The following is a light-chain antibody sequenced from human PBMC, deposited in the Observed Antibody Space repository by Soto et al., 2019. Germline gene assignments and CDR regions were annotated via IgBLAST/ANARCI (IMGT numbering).Light chain of an antibody. V-gene: IGLV1-36*01. CDR1: NSNIGNNE. CDR3: ASWDDSLNVYV. Sequence: QPVLTQPPSVSDAPRQRVTISCSGSNSNIGNNEVSWYQQLPGKAPKLLIFYNDLLPSGVSDRFSGSKSGTSASLAISGLQSEDEADYYCASWDDSLNVYVFGTGTKLTVL. CDR2: YND. J-gene: IGLJ1*01.